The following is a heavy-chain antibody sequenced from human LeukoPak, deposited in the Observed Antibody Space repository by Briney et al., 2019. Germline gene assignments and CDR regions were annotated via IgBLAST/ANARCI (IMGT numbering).Heavy chain of an antibody. V-gene: IGHV1-2*02. D-gene: IGHD3-22*01. J-gene: IGHJ4*02. CDR1: GYSISDYY. CDR3: ARVRYYDSSGYYYFGY. Sequence: ASVKVSCKTFGYSISDYYMYWVRQAPGQGLEWMGWINPNSGGTNYAQKFQGRVTMTRDTSISTAYMELSRLRSDDTAVYYCARVRYYDSSGYYYFGYWGQGTLVTVSS. CDR2: INPNSGGT.